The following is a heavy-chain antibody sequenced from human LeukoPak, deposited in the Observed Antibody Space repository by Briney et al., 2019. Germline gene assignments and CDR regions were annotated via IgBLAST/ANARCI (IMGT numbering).Heavy chain of an antibody. CDR3: ARDFMGWLQSNSFDY. CDR1: GYTFTSYY. Sequence: ASVKVSCKASGYTFTSYYMHWVRQAPVQGLEWMGIINPSGGSTSYAQKFQGRVTMTRDTSTSTVYMELSSLRSEDTAVYYCARDFMGWLQSNSFDYWGQGTLVTVSS. V-gene: IGHV1-46*01. CDR2: INPSGGST. D-gene: IGHD5-24*01. J-gene: IGHJ4*02.